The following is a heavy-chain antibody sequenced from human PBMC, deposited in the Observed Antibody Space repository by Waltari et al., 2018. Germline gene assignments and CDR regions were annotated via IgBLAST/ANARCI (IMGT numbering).Heavy chain of an antibody. J-gene: IGHJ6*02. CDR3: AVSPDTATSRAAFHF. V-gene: IGHV4-61*02. CDR1: GGSISNLNFY. Sequence: QVQLQESGPGLAKASQTLSLTCDVSGGSISNLNFYWSWIRQPAGKGLEWIGRLYRSGVTDYNPSLRGRATMFLDMSKNQFSLTVDSLIAADTAVYYCAVSPDTATSRAAFHFWGPGTTVSVSS. D-gene: IGHD5-18*01. CDR2: LYRSGVT.